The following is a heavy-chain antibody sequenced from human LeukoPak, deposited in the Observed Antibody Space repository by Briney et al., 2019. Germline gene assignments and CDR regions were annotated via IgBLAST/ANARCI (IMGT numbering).Heavy chain of an antibody. V-gene: IGHV3-23*01. J-gene: IGHJ4*02. CDR2: ISGSGGST. Sequence: GGSLRLSCAASGFTFSSYATSWVRQAPGKGLEWVSAISGSGGSTYYADSVKGRFTISRDNSKNTLYLQMNSLRAEDTAVYYCAKAHPITIFGVVISHYFDYWGQGTLVTVSS. CDR1: GFTFSSYA. D-gene: IGHD3-3*01. CDR3: AKAHPITIFGVVISHYFDY.